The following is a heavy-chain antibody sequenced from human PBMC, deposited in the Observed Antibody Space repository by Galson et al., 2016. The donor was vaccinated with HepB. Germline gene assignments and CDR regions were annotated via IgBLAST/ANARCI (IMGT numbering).Heavy chain of an antibody. CDR1: GGSVSSKGYF. CDR3: ARDRYLDSSGYNYLDP. Sequence: TLSLTCSVSGGSVSSKGYFWTWIRQHPGKGLEWIGYIYYTGNTYYNPSLKSRLDMSVDTSKNQVSLRLSSVTVADTAVYYCARDRYLDSSGYNYLDPWGQGTLFTVSS. V-gene: IGHV4-31*03. D-gene: IGHD3-22*01. J-gene: IGHJ5*02. CDR2: IYYTGNT.